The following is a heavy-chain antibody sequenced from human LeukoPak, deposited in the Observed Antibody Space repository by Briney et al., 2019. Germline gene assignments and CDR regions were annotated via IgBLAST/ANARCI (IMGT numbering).Heavy chain of an antibody. D-gene: IGHD3-22*01. CDR1: GFTFSSYS. Sequence: PGGSLRLSCAVSGFTFSSYSMNWVRQAPGKGLEWVSYISSSSSTIYYTDSVKGRFTISRDNAKNSLDLQMNSLRDEDTAVYYCARQPDLGTYYYDSSGVFDYWGQGTLVTVSS. CDR3: ARQPDLGTYYYDSSGVFDY. J-gene: IGHJ4*02. V-gene: IGHV3-48*02. CDR2: ISSSSSTI.